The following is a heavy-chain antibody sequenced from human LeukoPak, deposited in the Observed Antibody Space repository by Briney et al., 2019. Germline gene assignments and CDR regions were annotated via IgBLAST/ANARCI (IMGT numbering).Heavy chain of an antibody. D-gene: IGHD6-19*01. V-gene: IGHV1-8*01. CDR1: GYTFTSYD. J-gene: IGHJ6*02. CDR2: MNPNSGNT. Sequence: GASVKVSCKASGYTFTSYDINWVRQATGQGLECMGWMNPNSGNTGYAQKFQGRVTMTRNTSISTAYMELSSLRSEDTAVYYCARVPSSGWYVHLNYYYGMDVWGQGTTVTVSS. CDR3: ARVPSSGWYVHLNYYYGMDV.